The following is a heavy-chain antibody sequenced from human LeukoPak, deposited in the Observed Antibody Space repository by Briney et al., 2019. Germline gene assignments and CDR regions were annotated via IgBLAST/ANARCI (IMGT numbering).Heavy chain of an antibody. D-gene: IGHD1-26*01. CDR2: IYPRDSDT. Sequence: GESLKISCKGSGYPFSSYWIGWVRQMPGKGLEWMGVIYPRDSDTRYSPSFQGQVTISADKSIDTAYLQWSSLKASDTAMYFCARGMTSGDSWGQGTLVTVSS. CDR3: ARGMTSGDS. V-gene: IGHV5-51*01. CDR1: GYPFSSYW. J-gene: IGHJ5*01.